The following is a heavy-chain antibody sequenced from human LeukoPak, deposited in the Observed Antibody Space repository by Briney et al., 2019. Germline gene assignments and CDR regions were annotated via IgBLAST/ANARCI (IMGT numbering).Heavy chain of an antibody. V-gene: IGHV1-18*01. CDR2: ISAYNGNT. CDR1: GYTFINYG. J-gene: IGHJ4*02. D-gene: IGHD5-24*01. Sequence: ALVKVSCKASGYTFINYGISWVRQAPGQGLEWMGWISAYNGNTNYAQKVQGRVTMTTDTSTSTAYMELRSLRSDDTAVYYCARGRDGYNPTADYWGQGTLVTVSS. CDR3: ARGRDGYNPTADY.